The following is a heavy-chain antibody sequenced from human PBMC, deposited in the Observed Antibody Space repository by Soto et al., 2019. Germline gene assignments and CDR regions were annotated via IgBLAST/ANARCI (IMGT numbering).Heavy chain of an antibody. CDR1: GGSISSYY. Sequence: SETLSLTCTVSGGSISSYYWSWIRQPPGKGLEWIGYIYYSGSTNYNPSLKSRDTISVDTSKNQFSLKLSSVTAADTPVFYCARHDYGDYRWDYFDYWGQGTLVTVSS. V-gene: IGHV4-59*08. CDR2: IYYSGST. CDR3: ARHDYGDYRWDYFDY. J-gene: IGHJ4*02. D-gene: IGHD4-17*01.